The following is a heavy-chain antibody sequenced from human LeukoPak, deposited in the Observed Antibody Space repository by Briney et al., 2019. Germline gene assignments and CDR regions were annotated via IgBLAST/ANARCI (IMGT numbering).Heavy chain of an antibody. CDR3: ARGSHNGYNYPFDY. D-gene: IGHD5-24*01. V-gene: IGHV4-34*01. Sequence: SETLSLTCAVYGGSFSGYYWSWIRQPPGKGLEWIGEINHSGSTNYNPSLKSRVTISVDTSKNQFSLKLSSVTAADTAVYYCARGSHNGYNYPFDYWGQGTLVTVSS. CDR2: INHSGST. J-gene: IGHJ4*02. CDR1: GGSFSGYY.